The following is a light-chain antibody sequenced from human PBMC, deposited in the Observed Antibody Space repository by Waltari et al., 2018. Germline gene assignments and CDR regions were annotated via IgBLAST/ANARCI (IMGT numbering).Light chain of an antibody. CDR2: HVN. CDR1: SSGVGGFNY. V-gene: IGLV2-14*03. CDR3: GSYTNSNTPL. Sequence: QSALTQPASVSGSLGQSITISCIGTSSGVGGFNYVSWYQQHPGEAPKLILYHVNNRPSGFFFRFPGSHSGNSASLTISGLHTEDEATYYCGSYTNSNTPLFGGGTKLTVL. J-gene: IGLJ2*01.